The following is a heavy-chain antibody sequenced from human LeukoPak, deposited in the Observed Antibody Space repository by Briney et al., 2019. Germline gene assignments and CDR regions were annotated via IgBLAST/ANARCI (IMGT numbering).Heavy chain of an antibody. CDR2: ISGSGDST. CDR1: GFTFSRYA. V-gene: IGHV3-23*01. D-gene: IGHD2-2*01. Sequence: GGSLRLSCAASGFTFSRYAMTWVRQAPGKGLEWVSGISGSGDSTYYADSVKGRFTISRDNSKNTLYLQMSSLRAEDTAVYYCAIRRGLPAASGDYWGQGTLVTVSS. CDR3: AIRRGLPAASGDY. J-gene: IGHJ4*02.